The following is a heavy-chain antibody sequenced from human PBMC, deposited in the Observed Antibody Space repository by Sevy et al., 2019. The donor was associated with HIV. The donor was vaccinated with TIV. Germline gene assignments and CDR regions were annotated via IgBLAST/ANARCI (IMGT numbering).Heavy chain of an antibody. J-gene: IGHJ5*02. CDR3: ATRRGDSDYYGSGSYYSP. V-gene: IGHV5-51*01. CDR2: IYPGDSDT. D-gene: IGHD3-10*01. Sequence: ESLKISCKGSGYSFTSYWIGWVRQMPGKGLEWMGIIYPGDSDTRYSPSFQGQVTISADKSISTAYLQWSSLKASDTAMYYCATRRGDSDYYGSGSYYSPWGQGTLVTVSS. CDR1: GYSFTSYW.